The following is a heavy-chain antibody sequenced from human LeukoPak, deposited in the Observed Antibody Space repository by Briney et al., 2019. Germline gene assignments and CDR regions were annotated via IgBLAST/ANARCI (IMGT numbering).Heavy chain of an antibody. CDR2: IYYSGST. V-gene: IGHV4-59*01. D-gene: IGHD6-13*01. Sequence: SETLSLTCTVSGGSISSYYWSWIRQPPGKGLEWIGYIYYSGSTNYNPSLKSRVTISVDTSKNQFSLKLSSVTAADTAVYYCARAVFRKQRLVRVWVYFDYWGQGTLVTVSS. CDR1: GGSISSYY. J-gene: IGHJ4*02. CDR3: ARAVFRKQRLVRVWVYFDY.